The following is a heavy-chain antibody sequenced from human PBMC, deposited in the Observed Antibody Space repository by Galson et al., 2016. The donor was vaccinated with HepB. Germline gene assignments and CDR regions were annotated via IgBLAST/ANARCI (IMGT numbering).Heavy chain of an antibody. CDR3: ARDGGHRRSSGYYTSYYGMDV. Sequence: SVKVSCKASGYTFTRYGISWVRQAPGQGLEWMGWISAYNHDRNYAQIVQDRVTMITDTSTSTAYMELRSLSSDDTAVYYCARDGGHRRSSGYYTSYYGMDVWGQGTTVTVSS. V-gene: IGHV1-18*01. CDR1: GYTFTRYG. CDR2: ISAYNHDR. J-gene: IGHJ6*02. D-gene: IGHD3-22*01.